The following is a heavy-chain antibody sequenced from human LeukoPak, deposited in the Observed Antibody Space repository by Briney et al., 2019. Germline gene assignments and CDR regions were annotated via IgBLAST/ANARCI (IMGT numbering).Heavy chain of an antibody. J-gene: IGHJ5*02. CDR1: GGTFSSYA. D-gene: IGHD5-18*01. CDR3: ARVGLDTAMVTGYWFDP. CDR2: IIPIFGTA. V-gene: IGHV1-69*05. Sequence: SVKVSCKASGGTFSSYAISWVRQAPGQGLEWMGGIIPIFGTANYAQKFQGRVTITTDESTRTAYMELSSLRSEDTAVYYCARVGLDTAMVTGYWFDPWGQGTLVTVSS.